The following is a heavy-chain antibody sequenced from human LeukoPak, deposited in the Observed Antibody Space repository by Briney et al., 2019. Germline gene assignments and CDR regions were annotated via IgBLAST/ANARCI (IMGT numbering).Heavy chain of an antibody. Sequence: ASVKVSCKASGYTFTSYYMHWVRHAPGQGLEWMGIINPSGGSTSCAQKFQGRVTMTRDTSTSTVYMELRSLRSEDTDVYYCARGCYYGSGSSVYYFDYWGQGTLVTVSS. D-gene: IGHD3-10*01. V-gene: IGHV1-46*01. CDR1: GYTFTSYY. CDR2: INPSGGST. CDR3: ARGCYYGSGSSVYYFDY. J-gene: IGHJ4*02.